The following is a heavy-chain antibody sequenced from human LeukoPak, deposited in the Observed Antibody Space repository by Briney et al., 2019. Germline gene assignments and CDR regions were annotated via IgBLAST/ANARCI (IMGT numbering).Heavy chain of an antibody. CDR2: IYYSGST. CDR3: ARERYHYGMDV. D-gene: IGHD3-9*01. V-gene: IGHV4-59*01. CDR1: GGSISSYY. J-gene: IGHJ6*02. Sequence: SETLSLTCTVSGGSISSYYWSWIRQPPGEGLEWIGYIYYSGSTNYNPSLKSRVTISVDTSKNQFSLKLSSVTAADTAVYYCARERYHYGMDVWGQGTTVTVSS.